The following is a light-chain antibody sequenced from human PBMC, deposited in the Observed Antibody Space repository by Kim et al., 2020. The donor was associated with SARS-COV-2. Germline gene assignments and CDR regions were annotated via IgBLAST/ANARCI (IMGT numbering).Light chain of an antibody. CDR2: GAS. Sequence: EIVLTQSPGTLSLSPGERATLSCRASQSVSSSYLAWYQQKPGQAPRLLIYGASSRATGIPDRFSGSASGTDFTLTISRLEPEDFAVYYCQQYGSTYTFGQGTKLEI. J-gene: IGKJ2*01. V-gene: IGKV3-20*01. CDR3: QQYGSTYT. CDR1: QSVSSSY.